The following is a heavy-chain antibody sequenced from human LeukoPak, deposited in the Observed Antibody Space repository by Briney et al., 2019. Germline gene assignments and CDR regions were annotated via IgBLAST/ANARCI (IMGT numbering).Heavy chain of an antibody. D-gene: IGHD5-18*01. CDR3: AKDWRYNYGLADY. J-gene: IGHJ4*02. CDR2: ISSSGSGGNT. CDR1: GFTFSSYA. V-gene: IGHV3-23*01. Sequence: SGGSLRLSCAASGFTFSSYAMSWARQAPGKGLEWVSGISSSGSGGNTYYADSVKGRFTISRDSSKNTLFLQMNSLRGEDTAVYYCAKDWRYNYGLADYWGQGTLVTVSS.